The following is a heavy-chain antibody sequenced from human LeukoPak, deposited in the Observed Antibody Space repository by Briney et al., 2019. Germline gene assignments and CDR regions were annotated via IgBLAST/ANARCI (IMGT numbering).Heavy chain of an antibody. D-gene: IGHD3-22*01. CDR3: ARDKSHGLGHGRFDY. J-gene: IGHJ4*02. Sequence: QTGGSLRLSCAASGFTFSSYGMSWVRQAPGKGLEWVAVISYDGSNKYYADSVKGRFTISRDNSKNTLYLQMNSLRAEDTAVYYCARDKSHGLGHGRFDYWGQGTLVTVSS. V-gene: IGHV3-30*03. CDR2: ISYDGSNK. CDR1: GFTFSSYG.